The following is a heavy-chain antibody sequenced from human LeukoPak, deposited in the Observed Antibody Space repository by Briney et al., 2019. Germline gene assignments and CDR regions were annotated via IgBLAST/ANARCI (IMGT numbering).Heavy chain of an antibody. D-gene: IGHD3-9*01. CDR3: AGTNYDILTGYYRGVIY. CDR2: INPRDSDT. Sequence: GESLKISCKVSGYSFTTYWIGWVRQMPGKGLEWMGIINPRDSDTRYSPSFQGQVTISADKSISTAYLQWSSLKASDTAMYYCAGTNYDILTGYYRGVIYWGQGTLVTVSS. CDR1: GYSFTTYW. V-gene: IGHV5-51*01. J-gene: IGHJ4*02.